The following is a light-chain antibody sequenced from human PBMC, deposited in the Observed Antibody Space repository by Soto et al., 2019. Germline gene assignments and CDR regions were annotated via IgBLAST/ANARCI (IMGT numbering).Light chain of an antibody. CDR2: DVN. V-gene: IGLV2-14*03. Sequence: QSALTQLASVSGSPGQSITISCTGTSSDVAAYNYVSWFQHHAGRAPKLMLYDVNNRPSGVSNRFSGSKSGNTASLTISGLQVEDEADYYCSSYTTSNTPLYVFGTGTKVTVL. CDR1: SSDVAAYNY. CDR3: SSYTTSNTPLYV. J-gene: IGLJ1*01.